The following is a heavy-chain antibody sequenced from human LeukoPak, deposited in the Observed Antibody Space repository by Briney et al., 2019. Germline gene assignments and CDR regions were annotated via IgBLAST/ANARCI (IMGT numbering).Heavy chain of an antibody. J-gene: IGHJ2*01. CDR2: INPNSGGT. V-gene: IGHV1-2*02. Sequence: GASVKVSCKASGYTFTGYYMHWVRQAPGQGHEWMGWINPNSGGTNYVQKFQGRVTMTRDTSISTAYMELSRLTSDDPAIYYCARNSAHIVGGVPLSQDWYFDLWGRGALITVSS. CDR3: ARNSAHIVGGVPLSQDWYFDL. CDR1: GYTFTGYY. D-gene: IGHD1-26*01.